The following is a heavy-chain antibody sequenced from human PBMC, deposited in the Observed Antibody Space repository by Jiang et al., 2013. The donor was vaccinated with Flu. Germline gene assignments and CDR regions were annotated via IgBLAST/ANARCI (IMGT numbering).Heavy chain of an antibody. CDR1: GGSISSYY. CDR2: IYTSGST. D-gene: IGHD3-22*01. J-gene: IGHJ6*02. Sequence: LLKPSETLSLTCTVSGGSISSYYWSWIRQPAGKGLEWIGRIYTSGSTNYNPSLKSRVTMSVDTSKNQFSLKLSSVTAADTAVYYCARMRYYYDSSGYYYYGMDVWGQGTTVTVSS. CDR3: ARMRYYYDSSGYYYYGMDV. V-gene: IGHV4-4*07.